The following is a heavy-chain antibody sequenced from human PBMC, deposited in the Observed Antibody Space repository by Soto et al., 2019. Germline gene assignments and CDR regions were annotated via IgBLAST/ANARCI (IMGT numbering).Heavy chain of an antibody. V-gene: IGHV3-15*01. D-gene: IGHD3-9*01. CDR3: GTGSAFDI. Sequence: KPGGSLRLSCAGSGLSFTNAWMSWVRQAPGKGLEWVGRIKSRADGGATDYAASVKGRFTISRDDSKATMFLHMNSLKSDDTAIYYCGTGSAFDIWGQGTVVTVSS. CDR1: GLSFTNAW. CDR2: IKSRADGGAT. J-gene: IGHJ3*02.